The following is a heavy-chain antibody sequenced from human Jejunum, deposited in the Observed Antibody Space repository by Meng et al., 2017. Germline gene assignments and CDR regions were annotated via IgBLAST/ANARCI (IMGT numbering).Heavy chain of an antibody. CDR1: GDSLSGSY. J-gene: IGHJ2*01. V-gene: IGHV4-59*08. Sequence: QVQLQESGPGLVKPSETLSLTGTVSGDSLSGSYWSWIRQPPGKGLEWIGYMWHSGSATYNPSLESRVTISVDTSKKQFSLNLRSVTAADTAVYYCARQWGGKFFYFDLWGRGILVTVSS. CDR2: MWHSGSA. D-gene: IGHD3-16*01. CDR3: ARQWGGKFFYFDL.